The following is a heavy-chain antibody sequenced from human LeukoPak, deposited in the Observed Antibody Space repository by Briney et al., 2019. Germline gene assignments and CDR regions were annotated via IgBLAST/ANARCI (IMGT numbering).Heavy chain of an antibody. CDR3: AKPSGSYEYYFDY. Sequence: GGSLRLSCAVSGFAFGSGAMSWVRQSPARGLEWVASISPGGGTTYYADYVKGRFTISRDNSKNSLFVQMNSLRAEDTAVYYCAKPSGSYEYYFDYWGQGTLVTVSS. D-gene: IGHD1-26*01. CDR2: ISPGGGTT. J-gene: IGHJ4*02. V-gene: IGHV3-23*01. CDR1: GFAFGSGA.